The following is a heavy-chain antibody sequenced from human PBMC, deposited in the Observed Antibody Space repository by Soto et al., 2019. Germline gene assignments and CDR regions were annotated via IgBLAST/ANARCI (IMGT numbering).Heavy chain of an antibody. CDR2: IYTSGST. CDR1: GGSISSYY. CDR3: ARDLKFGQADY. Sequence: SETLSLTCTVSGGSISSYYWSWIRQPSGKGLEWIGRIYTSGSTNYNPPLKSRVTMSVDTSKNQFSLKLSSVTAADTAVYYCARDLKFGQADYWGQGSQVTLSS. J-gene: IGHJ4*02. V-gene: IGHV4-4*07. D-gene: IGHD3-10*01.